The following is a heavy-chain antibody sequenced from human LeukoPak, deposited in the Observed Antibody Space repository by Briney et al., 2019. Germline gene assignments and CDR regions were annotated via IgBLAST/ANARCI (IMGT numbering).Heavy chain of an antibody. Sequence: PGGSLRLSCAASGFTFSLYWMHWVRQTPGKGLVWVSRLNSDGSITTYADSVKGRFTISRDNAKNTLYLQMNSLRAEDTAVYFCAKRGVVIRVILVGFHKEAYYFDSWGQGALVSVSS. CDR2: LNSDGSIT. CDR1: GFTFSLYW. J-gene: IGHJ4*02. V-gene: IGHV3-74*01. D-gene: IGHD3-22*01. CDR3: AKRGVVIRVILVGFHKEAYYFDS.